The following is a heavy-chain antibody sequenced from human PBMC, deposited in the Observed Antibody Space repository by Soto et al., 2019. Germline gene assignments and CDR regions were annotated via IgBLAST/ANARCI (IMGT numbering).Heavy chain of an antibody. CDR2: IYWDDNK. D-gene: IGHD3-3*02. Sequence: QITLKEAGPTLVQPTQTLTLTCAFSVFSLSTTGVGVGSIRQPLGKALECLVVIYWDDNKRYSTSLTTRLTISKDTSKDHVVLTMSNMDPVDTATYSWAHGSSISQFDYCGQGALVAVAS. J-gene: IGHJ4*02. V-gene: IGHV2-5*02. CDR3: AHGSSISQFDY. CDR1: VFSLSTTGVG.